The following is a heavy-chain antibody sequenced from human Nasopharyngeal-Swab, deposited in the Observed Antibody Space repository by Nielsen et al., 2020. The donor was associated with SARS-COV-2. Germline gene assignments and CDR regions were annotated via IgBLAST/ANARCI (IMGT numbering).Heavy chain of an antibody. J-gene: IGHJ4*02. CDR1: GFTFSSSG. D-gene: IGHD4-17*01. Sequence: GESLKISCAASGFTFSSSGMDWVRQAPGKGLEWVAVISYDGSNEYYGDSVKRRFTISRDNSKNTLYLQMNSLRVDDTAVYYCAKDVHGDYGGIDYWGQGSLVTVSS. CDR3: AKDVHGDYGGIDY. V-gene: IGHV3-30*18. CDR2: ISYDGSNE.